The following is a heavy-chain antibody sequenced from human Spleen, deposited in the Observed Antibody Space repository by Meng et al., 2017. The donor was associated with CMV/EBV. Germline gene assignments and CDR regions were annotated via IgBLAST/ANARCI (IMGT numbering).Heavy chain of an antibody. CDR1: GFTFSCSA. J-gene: IGHJ4*02. D-gene: IGHD3-3*01. Sequence: ASGFTFSCSAMSWVRQAPGKGLEWVSAISGSGGSTYYADSVTGRFTISRDNSKNTLYLQMNSLRAEDTAVYYCAKPPNYDFWSGHDYWGQGTLVTVSS. V-gene: IGHV3-23*01. CDR3: AKPPNYDFWSGHDY. CDR2: ISGSGGST.